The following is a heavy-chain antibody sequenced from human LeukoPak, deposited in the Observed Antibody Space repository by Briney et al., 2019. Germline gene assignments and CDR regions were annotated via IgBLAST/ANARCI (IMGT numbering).Heavy chain of an antibody. CDR1: GGSISSYY. Sequence: SETLSLTCTVSGGSISSYYWSWIRQPPGKGLEWIGYIYYSGSTNYNPSLKSRVTISVDTSKNQFSLKPSSVTAADTAVYYCARSGYSRYNWFDPWGQGTLVTVSS. CDR3: ARSGYSRYNWFDP. D-gene: IGHD3-22*01. V-gene: IGHV4-59*01. CDR2: IYYSGST. J-gene: IGHJ5*02.